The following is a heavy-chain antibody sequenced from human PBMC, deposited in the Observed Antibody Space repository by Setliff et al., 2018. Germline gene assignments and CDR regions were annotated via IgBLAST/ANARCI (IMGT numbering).Heavy chain of an antibody. CDR3: ARHDARGYYYYMDV. D-gene: IGHD3-10*01. V-gene: IGHV4-39*01. Sequence: SETLSLTCTVSGGSISSSDFYWGWIRQPPGKGLEWIGSIYYSGTTYYNPSLKSPVTISIDTSKNQFSLKLSSVTAADTAIYYCARHDARGYYYYMDVWGEGTTVTVPS. J-gene: IGHJ6*03. CDR1: GGSISSSDFY. CDR2: IYYSGTT.